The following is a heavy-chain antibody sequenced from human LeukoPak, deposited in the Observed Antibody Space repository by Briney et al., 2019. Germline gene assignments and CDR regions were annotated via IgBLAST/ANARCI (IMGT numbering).Heavy chain of an antibody. J-gene: IGHJ4*02. D-gene: IGHD3-22*01. CDR2: INHSGST. CDR1: GGSFSGCY. V-gene: IGHV4-34*01. Sequence: SETLCLTCAVYGGSFSGCYWSWIRQPPGKGLEWIGEINHSGSTNYNPSLKSRVTISVDTSKNQFSLKLSSVTAADTAVYYCATTAHYDSSGYAGSRPFDYWGQGTLVTVSS. CDR3: ATTAHYDSSGYAGSRPFDY.